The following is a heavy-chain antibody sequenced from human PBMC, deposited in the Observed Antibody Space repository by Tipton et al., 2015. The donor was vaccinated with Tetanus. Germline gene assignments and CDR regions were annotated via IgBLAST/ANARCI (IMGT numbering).Heavy chain of an antibody. Sequence: TLSLTCAVHGGSFSDYFWSWIRQSPGKGLEWIGEFNYTGSTNYNPSLKSRVTMSVDTSKEQFSLRLKSVTAADPAVYYCAASVVRWVDPWGQGTRVTVSS. J-gene: IGHJ5*02. CDR1: GGSFSDYF. CDR3: AASVVRWVDP. D-gene: IGHD2-2*01. V-gene: IGHV4-34*01. CDR2: FNYTGST.